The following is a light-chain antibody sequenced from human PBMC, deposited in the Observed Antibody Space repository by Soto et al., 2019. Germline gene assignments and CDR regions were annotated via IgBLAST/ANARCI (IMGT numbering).Light chain of an antibody. CDR2: EGS. CDR3: CSYAGSSSYV. V-gene: IGLV2-23*01. J-gene: IGLJ1*01. Sequence: QSALTQPASVSGSPGQSIAISCTGVRTDVGGYDHVSWYQQHPGKAPQLMIYEGSKRPSGVSHRFSGSKSGNTASLTISGLQAEDEADYYCCSYAGSSSYVFGTGTKVTVL. CDR1: RTDVGGYDH.